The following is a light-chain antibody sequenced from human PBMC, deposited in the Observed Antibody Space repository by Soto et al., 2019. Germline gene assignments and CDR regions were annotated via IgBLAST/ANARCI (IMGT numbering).Light chain of an antibody. CDR2: GAS. CDR3: QQYHNWPPQYT. V-gene: IGKV3-15*01. CDR1: QTIRSN. J-gene: IGKJ2*01. Sequence: EIVMTQSPATLSVSPGERVTLSCRASQTIRSNLAWYQQKPGQAPRLLIHGASTRASGVPDRFSGSGSGTDFTLTISSLQSEDFAVYYCQQYHNWPPQYTFGQGTKLQIK.